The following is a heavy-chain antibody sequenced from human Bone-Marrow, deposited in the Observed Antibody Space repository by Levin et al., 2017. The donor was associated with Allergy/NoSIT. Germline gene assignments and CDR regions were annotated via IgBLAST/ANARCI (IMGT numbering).Heavy chain of an antibody. V-gene: IGHV4-34*01. CDR2: INHSGST. CDR1: GGSFSGYY. Sequence: PSETLSLTCAVYGGSFSGYYWSWIRQPPGKGLEWIGEINHSGSTNYNPSLKSRVTISVDTSKNQFSLKLSSVTAADTAVYYCARGSRSRYYGSGMWEPWEARKAAYFDYWGQGTLVTVSS. D-gene: IGHD3-10*01. J-gene: IGHJ4*02. CDR3: ARGSRSRYYGSGMWEPWEARKAAYFDY.